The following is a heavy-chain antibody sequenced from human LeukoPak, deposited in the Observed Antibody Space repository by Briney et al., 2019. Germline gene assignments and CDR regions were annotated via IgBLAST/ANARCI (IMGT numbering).Heavy chain of an antibody. V-gene: IGHV3-23*01. J-gene: IGHJ4*02. CDR1: GFTFSSFP. CDR2: ITGRGGNT. Sequence: GGSLRLSCAASGFTFSSFPMSWVRQAPGKGLQWVSGITGRGGNTYYADSVEGRFTIPRDNSKNTLSLQMDSLRAEDTAIYYCARDRAAFDSWGQGTLVTVS. D-gene: IGHD6-25*01. CDR3: ARDRAAFDS.